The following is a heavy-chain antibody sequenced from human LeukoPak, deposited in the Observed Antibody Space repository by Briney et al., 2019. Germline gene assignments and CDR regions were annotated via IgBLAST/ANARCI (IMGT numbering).Heavy chain of an antibody. J-gene: IGHJ4*02. D-gene: IGHD3-22*01. CDR2: ISRDGSNK. V-gene: IGHV3-30*18. CDR3: AKAMYADYDSSDL. Sequence: GGSLRLSCAASGFTFSSYGMHWVRQAPGKGLEWVAVISRDGSNKYCADSVKGRLTISRDNSKNTLYLQMNSLRGEDTAVYYCAKAMYADYDSSDLWGQGTLVTVSS. CDR1: GFTFSSYG.